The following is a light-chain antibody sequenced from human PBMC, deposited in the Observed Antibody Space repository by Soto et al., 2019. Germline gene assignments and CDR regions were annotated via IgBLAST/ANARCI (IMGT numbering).Light chain of an antibody. CDR1: QSVDTW. CDR2: KAS. CDR3: QQCHSYWT. J-gene: IGKJ1*01. Sequence: DIPMTQSPSTLSASVGDRVTITCRASQSVDTWLAWYQQKPGKAPKLLIYKASTLESGVPSRFSGSGSGTDFTLTISSLQPDDFATYYCQQCHSYWTFGQGTKVEIK. V-gene: IGKV1-5*03.